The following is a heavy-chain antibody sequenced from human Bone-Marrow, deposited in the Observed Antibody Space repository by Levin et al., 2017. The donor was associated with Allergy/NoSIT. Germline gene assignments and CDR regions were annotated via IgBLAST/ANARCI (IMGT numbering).Heavy chain of an antibody. CDR1: GFIFSDYF. J-gene: IGHJ6*02. CDR3: VRGHRSSTLMDF. V-gene: IGHV3-11*01. Sequence: PGGSLRLSCATSGFIFSDYFMTWIRQSPGKGLEWLSYISSSGSSLYYADSVKGRFTVSRDNAKNSLFLQMSSLRVEDTALYYCVRGHRSSTLMDFWGQGITVTVSS. CDR2: ISSSGSSL. D-gene: IGHD2-15*01.